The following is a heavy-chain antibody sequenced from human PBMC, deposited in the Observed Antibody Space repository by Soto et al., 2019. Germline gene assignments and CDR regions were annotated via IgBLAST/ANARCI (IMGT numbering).Heavy chain of an antibody. V-gene: IGHV1-18*01. CDR1: GYTFTSYG. D-gene: IGHD6-6*01. CDR2: ISSYNVNT. J-gene: IGHJ5*02. CDR3: ARSLVGGWFDP. Sequence: ASVKVSCKASGYTFTSYGISWVRQAPGQGLELMGWISSYNVNTNYAQKLQGRVTMTTDTSTSTAYMELRSLRSDDTAVYYCARSLVGGWFDPWGQGTLVTVSS.